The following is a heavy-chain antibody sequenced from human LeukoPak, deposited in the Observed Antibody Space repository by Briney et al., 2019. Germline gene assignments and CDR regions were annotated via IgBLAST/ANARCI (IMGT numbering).Heavy chain of an antibody. CDR1: GFTFSSYG. Sequence: GGSLRLSCAASGFTFSSYGMHWVRQAPGKGLEWVAVIWYGGSNKYYADSVKGRFTISRDNSKNTLYLQMNSLRAEDTAVYYCAKAYGIAARPGPPYYWGQGTLVTVSS. V-gene: IGHV3-30*02. J-gene: IGHJ4*02. D-gene: IGHD6-6*01. CDR2: IWYGGSNK. CDR3: AKAYGIAARPGPPYY.